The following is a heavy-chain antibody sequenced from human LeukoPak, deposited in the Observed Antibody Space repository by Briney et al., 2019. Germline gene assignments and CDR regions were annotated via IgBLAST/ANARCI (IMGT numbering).Heavy chain of an antibody. J-gene: IGHJ5*02. Sequence: ASVKVSCKASGYTFTSYGISWVRQAPGQGLEWMGWISAYNGNTNYAQELQGRVTMTTDTSTSTAYMELRSLRSDDTAVYYCARIPSCKSSGGSCYVQVHWFDPWGQGTLVTVSS. CDR2: ISAYNGNT. V-gene: IGHV1-18*01. D-gene: IGHD2-15*01. CDR3: ARIPSCKSSGGSCYVQVHWFDP. CDR1: GYTFTSYG.